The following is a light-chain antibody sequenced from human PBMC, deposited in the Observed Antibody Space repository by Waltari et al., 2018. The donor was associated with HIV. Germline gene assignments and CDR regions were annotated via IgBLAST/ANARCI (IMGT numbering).Light chain of an antibody. CDR1: QRISTY. Sequence: DIQMTQSPSSISASFGDRVTIPCRASQRISTYLNWYQQKPGKAPKLLITAASSLQSGVPSRFSGSGSGTDFTLIISSLQPEDFATYYCQQSFSVPPSFGGGSKVEIK. J-gene: IGKJ4*01. CDR3: QQSFSVPPS. V-gene: IGKV1-39*01. CDR2: AAS.